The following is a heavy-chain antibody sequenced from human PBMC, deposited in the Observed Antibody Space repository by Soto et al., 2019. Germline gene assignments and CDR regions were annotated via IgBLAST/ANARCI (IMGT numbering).Heavy chain of an antibody. CDR3: AKDPNGDYVGAFDS. V-gene: IGHV3-23*01. Sequence: PGGSLRLSCRASGFSFSSFAMTWVRQAPGKGLEWVSSIGGSGIITYYTDSVKGRFTISRDNSGNTLFLHMNSLRADDTAVYYCAKDPNGDYVGAFDSSGQGTLVTVSS. CDR1: GFSFSSFA. J-gene: IGHJ4*02. CDR2: IGGSGIIT. D-gene: IGHD4-17*01.